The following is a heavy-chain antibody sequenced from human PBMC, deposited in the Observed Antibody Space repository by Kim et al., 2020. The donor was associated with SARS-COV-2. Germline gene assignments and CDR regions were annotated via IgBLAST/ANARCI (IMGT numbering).Heavy chain of an antibody. J-gene: IGHJ4*02. CDR3: AGALSDWFL. V-gene: IGHV3-7*04. CDR1: GFSFSNYW. D-gene: IGHD3-9*01. CDR2: VKEDGSEK. Sequence: GGSLRLSCAASGFSFSNYWMSWVRQAPGKGLEWVANVKEDGSEKYYVDSVKGRFTISRDNAKNSLFLQMNSLRAEDTAVYYCAGALSDWFLGGQGTLVTVSS.